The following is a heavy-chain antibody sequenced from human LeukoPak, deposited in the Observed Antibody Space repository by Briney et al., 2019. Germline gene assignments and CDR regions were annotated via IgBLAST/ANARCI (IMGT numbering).Heavy chain of an antibody. J-gene: IGHJ6*02. CDR2: IYPGDSDT. Sequence: GESLKISCKGSGYSFTSYWIGWVRQMPGKGLEWMGIIYPGDSDTRYSPSFQGQVTISADKSISTAYLQWSSLKASDTAMYYCARLDSSGYYYYGMDVWGQGTTVTVSS. D-gene: IGHD3-22*01. V-gene: IGHV5-51*01. CDR3: ARLDSSGYYYYGMDV. CDR1: GYSFTSYW.